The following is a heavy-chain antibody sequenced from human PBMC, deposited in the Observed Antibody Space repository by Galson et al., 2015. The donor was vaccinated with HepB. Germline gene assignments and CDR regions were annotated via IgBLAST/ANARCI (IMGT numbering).Heavy chain of an antibody. CDR1: GFTFNNYD. Sequence: SLRLSCAASGFTFNNYDMHWVRQATGKPLEWVSGITAAGDPYFSGSVKGRVTISRENAKNSLYLQMNSLRVGDTAIYYCTRGSAGGFGEAEFDYWGQGTLVTVSS. D-gene: IGHD3-10*01. J-gene: IGHJ4*02. CDR3: TRGSAGGFGEAEFDY. V-gene: IGHV3-13*05. CDR2: ITAAGDP.